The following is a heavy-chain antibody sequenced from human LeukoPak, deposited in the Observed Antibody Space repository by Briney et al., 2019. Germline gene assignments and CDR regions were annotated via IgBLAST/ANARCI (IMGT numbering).Heavy chain of an antibody. CDR3: ARDSSGDYGDYDTLYYFDD. CDR2: ISYDGSNK. J-gene: IGHJ4*02. Sequence: GGSLRLSCAASGFTFSSYAMHWVRQAPGKGLEWVAVISYDGSNKYYADSVKGRFTISRDNAKNSLYLQMNSLRDEDTAVYYCARDSSGDYGDYDTLYYFDDWGQGTLVTVSS. V-gene: IGHV3-30-3*01. D-gene: IGHD4-17*01. CDR1: GFTFSSYA.